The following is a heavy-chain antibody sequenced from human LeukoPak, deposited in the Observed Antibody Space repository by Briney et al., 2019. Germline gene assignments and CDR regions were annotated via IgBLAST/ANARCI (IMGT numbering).Heavy chain of an antibody. D-gene: IGHD3-16*02. J-gene: IGHJ4*02. V-gene: IGHV3-43*02. CDR2: INGDGGTT. Sequence: PGGSLRLSCAASGFTFDDYDMHWVRQAPGKGLEWVSLINGDGGTTYYADSVKGRFTISRDNSKNSLYLQMNSLRTEDTALYYCAKDDYDYVWGNYRPPDYRGQGTLVTVSS. CDR1: GFTFDDYD. CDR3: AKDDYDYVWGNYRPPDY.